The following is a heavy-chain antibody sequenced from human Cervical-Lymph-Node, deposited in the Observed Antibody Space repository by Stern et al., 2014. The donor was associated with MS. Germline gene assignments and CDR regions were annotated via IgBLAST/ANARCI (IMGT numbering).Heavy chain of an antibody. J-gene: IGHJ4*02. D-gene: IGHD3-22*01. Sequence: ESGPALVKPTQTLTLTCTFSGFSLSTSGMRVSWIRQPPGKALEWLARIDLDDDKFYRTSLQTRLHISQDTSQNQVVLTMTNMDPVDTATYYCARMGDSSGYGFDYWGQGTLVTVSS. CDR2: IDLDDDK. V-gene: IGHV2-70*04. CDR3: ARMGDSSGYGFDY. CDR1: GFSLSTSGMR.